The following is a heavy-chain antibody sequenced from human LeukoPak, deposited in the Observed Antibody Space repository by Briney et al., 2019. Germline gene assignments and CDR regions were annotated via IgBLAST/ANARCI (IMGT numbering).Heavy chain of an antibody. J-gene: IGHJ4*02. V-gene: IGHV3-13*01. Sequence: GGSLRLSCAASGFTFSSYDMHWVRQPTGKGLEWVSAIGTAGDTYYSHSVKGRFTISRDNSKNTLYLQINSLRAEDTAVYYCAKPHGSGIDGVYWGQGTLVTVSS. D-gene: IGHD3-10*01. CDR3: AKPHGSGIDGVY. CDR2: IGTAGDT. CDR1: GFTFSSYD.